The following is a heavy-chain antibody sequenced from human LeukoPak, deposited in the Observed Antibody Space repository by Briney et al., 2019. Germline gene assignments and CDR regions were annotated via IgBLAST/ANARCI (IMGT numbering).Heavy chain of an antibody. CDR2: INPNSGGT. D-gene: IGHD3-10*01. CDR1: GYTFTGYY. V-gene: IGHV1-2*02. CDR3: ARDLYGSGSHNRDY. J-gene: IGHJ4*02. Sequence: ASVKVSCKASGYTFTGYYMHWVRQAPGQGLEWMGWINPNSGGTNYAQKFQGRVTMARDTPISTAYMELSRLRSDGTAVYYCARDLYGSGSHNRDYWGQGTLVTVSS.